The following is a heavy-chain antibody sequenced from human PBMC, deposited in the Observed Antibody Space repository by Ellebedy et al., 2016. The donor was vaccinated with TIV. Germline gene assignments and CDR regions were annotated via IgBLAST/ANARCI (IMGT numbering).Heavy chain of an antibody. V-gene: IGHV3-15*01. Sequence: GESLKISCEASGFAFSSYWMGWVRQAPGKGLEWVGRIKSKTDGGAADYAAPVKGRFTISRDDSKNTLYLQMNSLKTEDTAVYFCTTVYRYNYDSVWGQGTLVTVSS. CDR1: GFAFSSYW. CDR3: TTVYRYNYDSV. CDR2: IKSKTDGGAA. J-gene: IGHJ4*02. D-gene: IGHD5-18*01.